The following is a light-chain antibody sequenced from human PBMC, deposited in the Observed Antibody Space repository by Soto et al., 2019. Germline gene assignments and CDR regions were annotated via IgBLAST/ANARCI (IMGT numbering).Light chain of an antibody. CDR1: QDISNH. V-gene: IGKV1-33*01. Sequence: DIQMTQSPSSLSASVGDRVTITCQASQDISNHLNWYQQTPGKDPKLLIYDASNLETGVPSRFSGSASGTDFTVTLSRLQTEDCATYSGQQSYNLTITFCPETRLEN. CDR3: QQSYNLTIT. J-gene: IGKJ5*01. CDR2: DAS.